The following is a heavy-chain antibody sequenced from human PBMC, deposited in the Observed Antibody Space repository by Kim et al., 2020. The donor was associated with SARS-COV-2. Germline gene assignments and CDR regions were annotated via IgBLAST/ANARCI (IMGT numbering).Heavy chain of an antibody. CDR2: ISYDGSNK. J-gene: IGHJ6*02. V-gene: IGHV3-30*04. Sequence: GGSLRLSCAASGFTFSSYGMHWVRQAPGKGLEWVAVISYDGSNKNYVDSVKGRFTISRDNSKNTLYLQMNSLRAEDTAVYYCARYIASYSSGWIYYYYGMDVWGPGTTVTVSS. D-gene: IGHD6-19*01. CDR1: GFTFSSYG. CDR3: ARYIASYSSGWIYYYYGMDV.